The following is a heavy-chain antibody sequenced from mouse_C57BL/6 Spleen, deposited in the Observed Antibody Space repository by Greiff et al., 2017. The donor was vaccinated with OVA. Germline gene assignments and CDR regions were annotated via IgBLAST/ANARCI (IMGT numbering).Heavy chain of an antibody. V-gene: IGHV5-4*03. CDR2: ISDGGSYT. Sequence: EVNVVESGGGLVKPGGSLKLSCAASGFTFSSYAMSWVRQTPEQRLEWVATISDGGSYTYYPDNVKGRFTIYRDNAKNNLYLQMSHLKSEDTAMYYCASLTGYWGQGTTLTVSS. CDR1: GFTFSSYA. J-gene: IGHJ2*01. CDR3: ASLTGY.